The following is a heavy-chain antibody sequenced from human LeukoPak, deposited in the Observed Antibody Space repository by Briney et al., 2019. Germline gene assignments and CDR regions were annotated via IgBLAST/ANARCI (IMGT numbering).Heavy chain of an antibody. J-gene: IGHJ6*02. Sequence: GESLKIYSKGSGYSFTDSWIDWVRQLHGKGLERKGIIFPGDSDTKYSPSFQGLVTISADKSISTAYLQWSSLKASDSAMYYCARHGLAGCIGGRCFTSFHYDGMDVWGQGTTVIVSS. CDR1: GYSFTDSW. V-gene: IGHV5-51*01. CDR2: IFPGDSDT. CDR3: ARHGLAGCIGGRCFTSFHYDGMDV. D-gene: IGHD2-15*01.